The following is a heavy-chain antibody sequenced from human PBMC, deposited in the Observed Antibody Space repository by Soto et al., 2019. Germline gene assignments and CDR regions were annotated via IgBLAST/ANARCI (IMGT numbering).Heavy chain of an antibody. D-gene: IGHD1-26*01. V-gene: IGHV3-48*03. CDR2: ITSGGTT. Sequence: GGSLRLSCTASGFTFSSYEMTWVRQAPGKGLEWISYITSGGTTYYADFAKCRFTISRDNAKNSLYLHLNSLTAEDTAIYYCARVLYATWTSFDYWGQGTLVTVSS. J-gene: IGHJ4*02. CDR3: ARVLYATWTSFDY. CDR1: GFTFSSYE.